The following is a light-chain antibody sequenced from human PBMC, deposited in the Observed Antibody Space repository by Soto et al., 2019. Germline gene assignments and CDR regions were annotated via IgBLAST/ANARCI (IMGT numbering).Light chain of an antibody. CDR3: QQTYRIPMYT. V-gene: IGKV1-39*01. CDR1: QSIGNF. J-gene: IGKJ2*01. CDR2: AAS. Sequence: DIQMTQTPSSLSASIGARVTITCRASQSIGNFLNWYHQKPGRAPQLLIYAASNLVTGVTSRFSGTASWTEFTLTISSLQPEDLGTYFCQQTYRIPMYTFGRGTKLE.